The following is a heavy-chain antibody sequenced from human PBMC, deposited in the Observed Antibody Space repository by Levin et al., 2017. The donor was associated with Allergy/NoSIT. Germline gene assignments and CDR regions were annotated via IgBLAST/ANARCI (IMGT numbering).Heavy chain of an antibody. V-gene: IGHV2-70*11. D-gene: IGHD3-10*01. J-gene: IGHJ4*02. CDR3: ARATNHYYGRGIDY. Sequence: RTSGPTLVKPTQTLTLTCTFSGFSLTTSGMCVSWIRQPPGNALEWLARIDWDDDKYYSTSLKTRLTISRDTSKNQVVLTMTSMDPVDTATYYCARATNHYYGRGIDYWGQGTPVTVSS. CDR2: IDWDDDK. CDR1: GFSLTTSGMC.